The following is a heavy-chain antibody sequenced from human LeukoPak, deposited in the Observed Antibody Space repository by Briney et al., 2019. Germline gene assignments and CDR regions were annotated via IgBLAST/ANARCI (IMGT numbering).Heavy chain of an antibody. Sequence: SVKVSCKASGYTFTSYGISWVRQARGQRLEWIGWIVVGSGNTNYAQKFQERVTITRDMSTSTAYMELSSLRSEDTAVYYCAAGLLWFGELSKVDYWGQGTLVTVSS. J-gene: IGHJ4*02. CDR3: AAGLLWFGELSKVDY. D-gene: IGHD3-10*01. V-gene: IGHV1-58*02. CDR1: GYTFTSYG. CDR2: IVVGSGNT.